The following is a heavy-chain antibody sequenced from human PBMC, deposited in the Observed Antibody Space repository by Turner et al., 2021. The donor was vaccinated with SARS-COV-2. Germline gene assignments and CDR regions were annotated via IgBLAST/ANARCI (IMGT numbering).Heavy chain of an antibody. V-gene: IGHV3-7*01. Sequence: EGQLVGCGGGLVQSGGPLRLSCAGSGFTFSDYWMGWVRQAPGKGLEWVANIKTDGSSKYYVDSVKDRFTTSRENAKNSLYLQMYSLRAEDTAVYYCVRHGSWNFDSWGQGTLVTVSS. CDR1: GFTFSDYW. J-gene: IGHJ5*01. CDR2: IKTDGSSK. D-gene: IGHD1-1*01. CDR3: VRHGSWNFDS.